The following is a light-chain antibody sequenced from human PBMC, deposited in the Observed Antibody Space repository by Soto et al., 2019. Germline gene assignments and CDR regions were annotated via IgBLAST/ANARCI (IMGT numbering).Light chain of an antibody. J-gene: IGLJ3*02. CDR2: HND. CDR3: AVWDDSLTGLV. CDR1: ISNIAGNT. V-gene: IGLV1-44*01. Sequence: QSALIQPPSESGTPGQRVTIYCSGSISNIAGNTVSWYMQVPGTAPKLLIYHNDERPSGVPDRISGSKSGTSASLAISGLQSDDEASYYCAVWDDSLTGLVFGGGTKVTVL.